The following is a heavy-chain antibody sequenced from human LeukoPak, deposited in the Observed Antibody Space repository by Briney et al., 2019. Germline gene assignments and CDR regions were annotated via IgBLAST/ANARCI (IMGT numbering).Heavy chain of an antibody. V-gene: IGHV4-4*07. Sequence: ASETLSLTSTVSGGSISSFYWSWIRQPAGKGLEWIGRIYTSGSTNYNPSLKSRVTMSVDTSKNQFSLKLSSVTAADTAVYYCARVSLSDAFDIWSQGTMVTVSS. CDR3: ARVSLSDAFDI. D-gene: IGHD2/OR15-2a*01. CDR2: IYTSGST. J-gene: IGHJ3*02. CDR1: GGSISSFY.